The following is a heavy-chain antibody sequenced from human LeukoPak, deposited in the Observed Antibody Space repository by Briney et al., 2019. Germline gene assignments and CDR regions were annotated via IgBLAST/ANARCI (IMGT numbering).Heavy chain of an antibody. J-gene: IGHJ4*02. CDR1: GFTFNSYS. V-gene: IGHV3-21*01. Sequence: GGSLRLSCAASGFTFNSYSINWVRQAPGKGLEWVSSISGSSSYIFYADSVKGRFTISRDNAENSLYLQMNSLRAEDTAVYYCARDPVGATTPDCWGQGALVTVSS. CDR2: ISGSSSYI. CDR3: ARDPVGATTPDC. D-gene: IGHD1-26*01.